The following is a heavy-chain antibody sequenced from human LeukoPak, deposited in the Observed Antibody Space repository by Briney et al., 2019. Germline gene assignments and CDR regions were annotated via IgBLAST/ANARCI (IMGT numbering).Heavy chain of an antibody. V-gene: IGHV3-9*01. CDR3: AKGSYDYYYYYYMDV. Sequence: PGGSLRLSCAASGFTFDDYAMHWVRQAPGEGLEWVSGISWNSGSIGYADSVKGRFTISRDNAKNSLYLQMNSLRAEDTALYYCAKGSYDYYYYYYMDVWGKGTTVTVSS. D-gene: IGHD1-26*01. CDR2: ISWNSGSI. CDR1: GFTFDDYA. J-gene: IGHJ6*03.